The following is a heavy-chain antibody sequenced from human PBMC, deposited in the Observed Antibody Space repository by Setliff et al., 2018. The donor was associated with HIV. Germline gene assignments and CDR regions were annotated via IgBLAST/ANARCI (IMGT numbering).Heavy chain of an antibody. CDR3: ARADNYYYDSGAFKSGLDAFDI. D-gene: IGHD3-22*01. J-gene: IGHJ3*02. CDR2: LYYSGTT. Sequence: SETLSLTCTVSGGSISSSSYYWGWIRQPPGKGLEWIGSLYYSGTTYYNPSLKSRLTISVDTSKNQFSLKLSSVTAADTAVYHCARADNYYYDSGAFKSGLDAFDIWGQGTMVTVSS. V-gene: IGHV4-39*01. CDR1: GGSISSSSYY.